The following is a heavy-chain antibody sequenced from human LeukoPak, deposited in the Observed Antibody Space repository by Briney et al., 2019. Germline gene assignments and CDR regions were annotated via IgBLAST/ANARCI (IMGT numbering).Heavy chain of an antibody. CDR3: AKVTSESDAFDI. Sequence: GGSLKLSCAASGFTFSNYAMTWVPQPPAKGLEWVSRISRSVGITFYADSVKGRFTSSSDNSKNTLYMQMNSLRAEDPAVYYCAKVTSESDAFDIWGQGTMVTVSS. CDR2: ISRSVGIT. CDR1: GFTFSNYA. J-gene: IGHJ3*02. V-gene: IGHV3-23*01.